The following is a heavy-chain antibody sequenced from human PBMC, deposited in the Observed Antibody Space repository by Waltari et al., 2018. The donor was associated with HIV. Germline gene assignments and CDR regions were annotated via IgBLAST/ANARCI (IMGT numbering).Heavy chain of an antibody. CDR3: AGGLMTTSPT. Sequence: EVQLVESGGGLVQPGGCLRLPCAASGFTSGSYSMNWVRQAPGKGLEWVSYISSSSSTIYYADSVKGRFTISRDNAKNSLYLQMNSLRDEDTAVYYCAGGLMTTSPTWGQGTLVTVSS. V-gene: IGHV3-48*02. CDR2: ISSSSSTI. J-gene: IGHJ5*02. D-gene: IGHD4-17*01. CDR1: GFTSGSYS.